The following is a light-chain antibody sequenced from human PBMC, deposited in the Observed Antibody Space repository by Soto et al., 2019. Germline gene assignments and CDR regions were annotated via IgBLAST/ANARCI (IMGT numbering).Light chain of an antibody. CDR3: QQNGSSGT. CDR1: QSVSNNY. J-gene: IGKJ1*01. CDR2: GAS. V-gene: IGKV3-20*01. Sequence: EIVLTQSPGTLSLSPGERATLSCRASQSVSNNYLAWYQQKPGQAPRLLIYGASNRATGIPDRFSGSGSGTDFTLTISRLEPEDCAVYYCQQNGSSGTFGQGTKADIK.